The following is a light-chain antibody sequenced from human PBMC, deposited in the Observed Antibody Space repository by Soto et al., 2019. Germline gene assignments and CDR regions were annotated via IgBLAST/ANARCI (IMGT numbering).Light chain of an antibody. J-gene: IGKJ2*01. CDR1: QSISIY. CDR2: AAS. Sequence: DIQMTQSPSSLSASVGDRVTITCRASQSISIYLNWYQQKPGKAPKLLIYAASSLHSGVPSRFSGSGSGTDFTLNISSLQPEDFATYYCQQSYSTPPDTFVQGTRLEIK. CDR3: QQSYSTPPDT. V-gene: IGKV1-39*01.